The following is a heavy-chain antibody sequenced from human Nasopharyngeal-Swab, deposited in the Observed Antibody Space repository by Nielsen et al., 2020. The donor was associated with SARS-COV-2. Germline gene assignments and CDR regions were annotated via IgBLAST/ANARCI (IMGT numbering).Heavy chain of an antibody. J-gene: IGHJ6*02. CDR3: ARVGRDGYNWHYGMDV. Sequence: GESLKISCAASGFTFSSYEMNWVRQAPGKGLEWVSYISSSGGTIYYADSVKGRFTISRDNAKNSLYLQMNSLRAEDTAVYYCARVGRDGYNWHYGMDVWGQGTTVTVSS. CDR1: GFTFSSYE. V-gene: IGHV3-48*03. D-gene: IGHD5-24*01. CDR2: ISSSGGTI.